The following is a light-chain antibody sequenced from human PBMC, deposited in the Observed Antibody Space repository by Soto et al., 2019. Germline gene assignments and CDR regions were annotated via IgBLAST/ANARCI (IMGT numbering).Light chain of an antibody. V-gene: IGLV2-8*01. CDR2: EVS. CDR1: SSDVGGYKY. Sequence: QSALTQPPSASGSPGQSVTISCTGTSSDVGGYKYVSWYQQHPGKAPKLMIYEVSKRPSGVPDRFSGSKSGNTASLTVSGLQAEDEADYYCSSYAGSNTSFGGGTKPHRP. J-gene: IGLJ2*01. CDR3: SSYAGSNTS.